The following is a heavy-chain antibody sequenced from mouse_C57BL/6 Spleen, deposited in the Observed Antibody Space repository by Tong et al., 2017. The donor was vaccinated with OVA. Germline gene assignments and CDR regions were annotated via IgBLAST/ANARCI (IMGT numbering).Heavy chain of an antibody. D-gene: IGHD2-1*01. V-gene: IGHV1-22*01. CDR2: INPNNGGT. CDR1: GYTFTDYN. J-gene: IGHJ2*01. Sequence: EVQLQESGPELVKPGASVKIPCKASGYTFTDYNMHWVKQSHGKSLEWIGYINPNNGGTSYNQKFKGKATLTVNKSSSTAYMELRSLTSEDSAVYYCARWVSVYGNYFDYWGQGTTLTVSS. CDR3: ARWVSVYGNYFDY.